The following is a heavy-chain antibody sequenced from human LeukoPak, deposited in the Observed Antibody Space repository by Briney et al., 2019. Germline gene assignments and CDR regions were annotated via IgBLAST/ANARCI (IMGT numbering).Heavy chain of an antibody. V-gene: IGHV1-69*06. J-gene: IGHJ4*02. CDR1: GGTFSSYA. Sequence: ASVKVSCKASGGTFSSYAISWVRQAPGQGLEWMGGIIPIFGTANYAQKFQGRVTITADKSTSTAYMELRSLRSDDTAIYYCARVAAWELETFYFDYWGQGTLVTVSS. CDR3: ARVAAWELETFYFDY. CDR2: IIPIFGTA. D-gene: IGHD1-26*01.